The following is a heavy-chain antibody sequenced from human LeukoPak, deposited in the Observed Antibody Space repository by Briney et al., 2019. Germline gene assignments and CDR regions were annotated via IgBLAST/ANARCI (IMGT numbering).Heavy chain of an antibody. V-gene: IGHV4-4*02. CDR3: AGLVGRYSSGLYYYYFDY. CDR1: GDSINSLDL. D-gene: IGHD3-22*01. J-gene: IGHJ4*02. CDR2: MYLSGTT. Sequence: SETLSLTCTVSGDSINSLDLWGWVRQPPGKGLEWIGEMYLSGTTHSNSSVKSRVTISIDKSKNQFFLNLSSVTAADTAVYYCAGLVGRYSSGLYYYYFDYWGQGTLVAVSS.